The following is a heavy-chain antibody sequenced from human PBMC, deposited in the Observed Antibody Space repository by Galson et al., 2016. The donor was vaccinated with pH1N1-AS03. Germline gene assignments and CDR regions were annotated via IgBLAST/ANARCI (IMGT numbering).Heavy chain of an antibody. D-gene: IGHD1/OR15-1a*01. V-gene: IGHV3-64D*06. CDR3: LTEGNRSQRRRFDAFDI. CDR1: GFTFRTFS. CDR2: ISDNGINT. Sequence: LRLSCSASGFTFRTFSIFCVRQAPGKGLVYFSGISDNGINTYYADAVKARFTISRDKSKNTVYLQMISLRTEDTAVYYCLTEGNRSQRRRFDAFDIWGRGTMVTVSS. J-gene: IGHJ3*02.